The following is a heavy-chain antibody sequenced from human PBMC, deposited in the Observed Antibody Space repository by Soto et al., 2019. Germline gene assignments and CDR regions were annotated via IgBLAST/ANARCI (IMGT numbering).Heavy chain of an antibody. D-gene: IGHD3-22*01. CDR3: VHNGYYGSSGAFDY. Sequence: QITLKESGPTLVKPTQTLTLTCTFSGFSLSTSGVGVGWIRQPPGKALEWLAVIYWDDDKRYNPSLKSRLTITKDTSNNRVVLTMTNMDAVDTATYYCVHNGYYGSSGAFDYWGQGTLVTVSS. CDR1: GFSLSTSGVG. J-gene: IGHJ4*02. V-gene: IGHV2-5*02. CDR2: IYWDDDK.